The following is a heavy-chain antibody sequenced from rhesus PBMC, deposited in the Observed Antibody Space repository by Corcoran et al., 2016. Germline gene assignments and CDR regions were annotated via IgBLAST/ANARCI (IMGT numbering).Heavy chain of an antibody. CDR1: GYSFTSYW. D-gene: IGHD2-2*01. J-gene: IGHJ6*01. CDR2: IYPSDSDP. CDR3: AKETRYVNYGYGLDS. V-gene: IGHV5-20*01. Sequence: EVQLVQSGAEVKRPGESLKISCKTSGYSFTSYWISWVRQMPGKGLEWMGAIYPSDSDPRYNPSFQGQVTISADKSISTAYLQWSRLKASDTATYYCAKETRYVNYGYGLDSWGQGVVVTVSS.